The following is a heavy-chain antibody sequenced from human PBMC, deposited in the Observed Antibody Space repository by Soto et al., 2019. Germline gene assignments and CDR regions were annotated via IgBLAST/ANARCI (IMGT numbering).Heavy chain of an antibody. CDR1: GFTFSSYA. D-gene: IGHD5-18*01. CDR3: VKQDGYSYAYVI. J-gene: IGHJ3*02. V-gene: IGHV3-64D*06. CDR2: ISSNGGST. Sequence: GGALRLSCSASGFTFSSYAMLWVRQAPGKGLEYVSAISSNGGSTYYADSVKGRFTISRDNSKNTLYLQMSSLRAEDTAVYYFVKQDGYSYAYVIWGQAPMVTV.